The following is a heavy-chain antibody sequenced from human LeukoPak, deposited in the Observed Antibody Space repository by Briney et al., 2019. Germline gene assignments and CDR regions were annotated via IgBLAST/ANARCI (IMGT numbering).Heavy chain of an antibody. CDR2: ISGSSAKI. D-gene: IGHD4-17*01. J-gene: IGHJ4*02. Sequence: GGSLRLSCAASGFTFGYNAMNWVRQAPGKGLEWVAYISGSSAKIDYGDAVKGRFTISRDNAKNSLYLQMNSLRDEDTAVYYCASLRFYGDYADYWGQGTLVTVSS. CDR3: ASLRFYGDYADY. V-gene: IGHV3-48*02. CDR1: GFTFGYNA.